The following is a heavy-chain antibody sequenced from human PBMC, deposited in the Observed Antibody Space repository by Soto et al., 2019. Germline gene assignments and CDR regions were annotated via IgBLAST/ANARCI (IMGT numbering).Heavy chain of an antibody. CDR1: GFTFSSYA. CDR2: ISGSGGST. CDR3: AKPSAAGPAVFDY. D-gene: IGHD6-13*01. V-gene: IGHV3-23*01. J-gene: IGHJ4*02. Sequence: HPGGSLRLSCAASGFTFSSYAMSWVRQAPGKGLEWVSAISGSGGSTYYADSVKGRFTISRDNSKNTLYLQMNSLRAEDTAVYYCAKPSAAGPAVFDYWGQGTLVTVSS.